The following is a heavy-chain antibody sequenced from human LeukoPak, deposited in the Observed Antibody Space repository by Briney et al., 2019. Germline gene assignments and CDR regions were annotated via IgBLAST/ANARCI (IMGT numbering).Heavy chain of an antibody. Sequence: PGGSLRLSCAASGFTFSSYAMSWVRQAPGKGLEWVSAISGSGGSTYYADSVKGRFTISRDNYKNTLYLQMNSLRAEDTAVYYCAKDRYYYDSSWTFDYWGQGTLVTVSS. D-gene: IGHD3-22*01. CDR2: ISGSGGST. V-gene: IGHV3-23*01. CDR1: GFTFSSYA. J-gene: IGHJ4*02. CDR3: AKDRYYYDSSWTFDY.